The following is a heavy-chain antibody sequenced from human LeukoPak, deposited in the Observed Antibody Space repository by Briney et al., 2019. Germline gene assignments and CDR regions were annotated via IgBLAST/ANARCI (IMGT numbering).Heavy chain of an antibody. CDR1: GFTFSSYA. CDR2: ISGSGGST. CDR3: AKDGTVVTRYYYGMDV. J-gene: IGHJ6*02. Sequence: PGGSLRLSCAASGFTFSSYAMSWVRQAPGEGLEWVSAISGSGGSTYYADSVKGRFTISRDNSKNTLYLQMNSLRAEDTAVYYCAKDGTVVTRYYYGMDVWGQGTTVTASS. D-gene: IGHD4-23*01. V-gene: IGHV3-23*01.